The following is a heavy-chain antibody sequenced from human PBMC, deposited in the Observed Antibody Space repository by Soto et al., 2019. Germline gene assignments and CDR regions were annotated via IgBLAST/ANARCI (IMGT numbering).Heavy chain of an antibody. Sequence: PGGSLRLSCAASGFTSSNYCLHWVRQAPGKGQWCVAVIWFDGGNNYYADSVKGLFTLSRANSDNTLYLQMNSVSAEDTAVYYCANDFLVGSGYYYLVDYWGQGTLVTLSS. V-gene: IGHV3-30*02. CDR1: GFTSSNYC. CDR3: ANDFLVGSGYYYLVDY. D-gene: IGHD3-22*01. J-gene: IGHJ4*02. CDR2: IWFDGGNN.